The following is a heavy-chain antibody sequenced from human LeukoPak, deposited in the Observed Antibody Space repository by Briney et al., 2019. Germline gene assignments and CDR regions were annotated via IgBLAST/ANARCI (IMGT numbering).Heavy chain of an antibody. D-gene: IGHD2-2*01. CDR1: GFTFSSYN. V-gene: IGHV3-48*01. CDR2: ISSSRRTI. CDR3: ARDGQDCSSTNCYFDS. Sequence: PGGSLRLSCAASGFTFSSYNINWVRQAPGKGLEWVSYISSSRRTISYADSVKGRFTISRDNAKSSLYLQMNSLRAEDTAVYYCARDGQDCSSTNCYFDSWGQGTLVTVSS. J-gene: IGHJ4*02.